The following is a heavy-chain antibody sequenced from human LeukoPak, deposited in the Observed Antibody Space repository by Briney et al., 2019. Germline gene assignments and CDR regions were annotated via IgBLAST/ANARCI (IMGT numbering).Heavy chain of an antibody. D-gene: IGHD5-18*01. J-gene: IGHJ5*02. CDR2: INPSGGST. Sequence: ASVKVSCKASGYTFTSYYMHWVRQAPGQGLEWMGIINPSGGSTSYAQKFQGRATMTRDTSTSTVYMELSSLRSEDTAVYYCARGSSYGYMYNWFDPWGQGTLVTVSS. CDR1: GYTFTSYY. CDR3: ARGSSYGYMYNWFDP. V-gene: IGHV1-46*01.